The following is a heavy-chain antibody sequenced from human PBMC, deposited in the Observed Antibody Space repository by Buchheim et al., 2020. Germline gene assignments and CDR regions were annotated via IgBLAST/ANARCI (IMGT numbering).Heavy chain of an antibody. J-gene: IGHJ4*02. D-gene: IGHD6-19*01. CDR1: GGSFSGYY. CDR2: IDHTGST. Sequence: QVQLQQWGAGLLKPSETLSLTCVVYGGSFSGYYWSWIRQSPGKGLEWIGEIDHTGSTNYNPSLKSRVTISGDTSKNQFSLNLSSVTAADTAVYYCARARWSGWYDYWGQGTL. CDR3: ARARWSGWYDY. V-gene: IGHV4-34*01.